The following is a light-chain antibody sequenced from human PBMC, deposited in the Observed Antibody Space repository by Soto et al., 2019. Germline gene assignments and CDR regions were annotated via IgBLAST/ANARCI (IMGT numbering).Light chain of an antibody. CDR1: QSVSSY. Sequence: EIVLTQSPATLSLSPGERATLSCRASQSVSSYLAWYQQKPGQAPTLLIYDASNRATGIPARFSGSGSGTDFTLTSSSLEPEDFAVYYCQQRSNWLSVGGGTKVEIK. V-gene: IGKV3-11*01. J-gene: IGKJ4*01. CDR2: DAS. CDR3: QQRSNWLS.